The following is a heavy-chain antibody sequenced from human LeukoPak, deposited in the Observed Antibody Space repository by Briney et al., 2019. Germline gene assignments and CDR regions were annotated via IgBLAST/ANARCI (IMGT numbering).Heavy chain of an antibody. D-gene: IGHD3-10*01. J-gene: IGHJ5*02. CDR1: GYTFTSYG. CDR3: ARVSEGRFGEKIRNWFDP. CDR2: ISAYNDNT. Sequence: ASVKVSCKASGYTFTSYGISWVRQAPGQGLEWMGWISAYNDNTNYAQKLQGRVTMTTDTSTSTAYMQLRSLRSDDTAVYYCARVSEGRFGEKIRNWFDPWGQGTLVTVSS. V-gene: IGHV1-18*01.